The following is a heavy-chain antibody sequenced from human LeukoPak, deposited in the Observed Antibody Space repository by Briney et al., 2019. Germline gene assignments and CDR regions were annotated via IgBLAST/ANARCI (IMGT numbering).Heavy chain of an antibody. V-gene: IGHV4-59*01. D-gene: IGHD2-21*02. J-gene: IGHJ2*01. Sequence: SETLSLTCTVSGGSIIIYYWSWIRQPPGKGLEWIGYIYYSGSTNYNPSLKSRVTISVDTSKNQFSLKLSSVTAADTAVYYCARDDCGGDCYKGWYFDLWGRGTLVTVSS. CDR2: IYYSGST. CDR3: ARDDCGGDCYKGWYFDL. CDR1: GGSIIIYY.